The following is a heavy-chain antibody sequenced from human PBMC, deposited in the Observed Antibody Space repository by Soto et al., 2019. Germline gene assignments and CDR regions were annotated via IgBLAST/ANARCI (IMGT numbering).Heavy chain of an antibody. D-gene: IGHD5-18*01. J-gene: IGHJ4*02. CDR2: ISYDGTNK. CDR1: GVTFSSYG. CDR3: AKEKATRGYSFLVDY. Sequence: QVQLVESGGGVVQPGRSLRLSCAAYGVTFSSYGMHWIRQAPGKGLEWVAVISYDGTNKYYADSVKGRFTISRDDSKNTLYLQMNSLRPEDTAVYYCAKEKATRGYSFLVDYWGQGTLVTVSS. V-gene: IGHV3-30*18.